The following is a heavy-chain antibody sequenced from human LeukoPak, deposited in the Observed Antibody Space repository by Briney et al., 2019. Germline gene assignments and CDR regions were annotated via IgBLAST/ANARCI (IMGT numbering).Heavy chain of an antibody. V-gene: IGHV3-7*05. J-gene: IGHJ4*02. CDR2: INQDGSEK. D-gene: IGHD6-19*01. CDR3: ARHQLAVAASFDY. Sequence: GGSLRLSCAASGFTFSSYWMTWVRQAPGKGLEWVAKINQDGSEKYHVDSVKGRFTISRDNAKNSLYLQSNSLRAEDTAVYYCARHQLAVAASFDYWGQGTLVTVSS. CDR1: GFTFSSYW.